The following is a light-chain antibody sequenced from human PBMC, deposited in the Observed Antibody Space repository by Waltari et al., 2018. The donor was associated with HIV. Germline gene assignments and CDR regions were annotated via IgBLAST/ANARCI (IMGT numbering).Light chain of an antibody. Sequence: QSVLTQPPSVSGAPGQRVTISCTGSSSNIRESDDVHWYQQLPGTAPKLLIYDNNNRPSGVPDRFSGSKSGTSASLAITGLQAEDEADYYCQSYDSRLGVLFGGGTKLTVL. CDR3: QSYDSRLGVL. J-gene: IGLJ2*01. V-gene: IGLV1-40*01. CDR1: SSNIRESDD. CDR2: DNN.